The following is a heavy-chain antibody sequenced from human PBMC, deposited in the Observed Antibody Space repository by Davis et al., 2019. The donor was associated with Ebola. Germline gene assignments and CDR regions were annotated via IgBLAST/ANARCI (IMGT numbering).Heavy chain of an antibody. CDR2: MNPKTGNT. J-gene: IGHJ4*02. CDR1: GYTFTTYD. Sequence: ASVKVSCKASGYTFTTYDINWVRQATGQGLEWMGWMNPKTGNTGYAQKFQGRVTMTRDTSISTAYMELSSLTSEDTAVYYCVRYPPSNWNEFDYWGQGTLVTVSS. D-gene: IGHD1-20*01. CDR3: VRYPPSNWNEFDY. V-gene: IGHV1-8*01.